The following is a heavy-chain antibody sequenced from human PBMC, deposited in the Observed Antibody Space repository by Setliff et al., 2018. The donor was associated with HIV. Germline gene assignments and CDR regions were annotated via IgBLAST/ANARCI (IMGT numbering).Heavy chain of an antibody. CDR2: ISYDGRTL. D-gene: IGHD4-17*01. V-gene: IGHV3-30*01. J-gene: IGHJ4*02. CDR3: ARPRETSVRSLDY. CDR1: GFTFSSYT. Sequence: GGSLRLSCAASGFTFSSYTMHWVRQAPGKGLEWVAVISYDGRTLYYADSVKGQFTVSRDNSKNTLYLQINSLRAEDTAVYYCARPRETSVRSLDYWGQGTLVTVSS.